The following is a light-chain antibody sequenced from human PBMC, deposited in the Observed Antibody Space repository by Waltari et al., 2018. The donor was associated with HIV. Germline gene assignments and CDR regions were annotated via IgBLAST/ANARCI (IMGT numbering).Light chain of an antibody. CDR1: SSNLRRSY. CDR3: AAWDDSLSGRV. J-gene: IGLJ3*02. CDR2: GSN. V-gene: IGLV1-47*01. Sequence: QSVLTQPPSASGTPGQRVTISCSGSSSNLRRSYISLYQQLPGTAPKLLIYGSNQRPSGVPDRFSGSKSGTSASLAISGLRSEDEADYYCAAWDDSLSGRVFGGGTKLTVL.